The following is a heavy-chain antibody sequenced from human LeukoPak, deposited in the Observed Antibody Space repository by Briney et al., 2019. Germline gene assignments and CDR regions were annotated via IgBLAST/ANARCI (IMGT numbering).Heavy chain of an antibody. Sequence: ASVKVSCKASGYTFTSYYMHWVRQAPGQGLEWMGIINPSGGSTSYAQKFQGRVTMTRDTSISTAYMELSRLRSDDTAVYYCARDPTQYDILTGYKLSGDFDYWGQGTLVTVSS. CDR2: INPSGGST. CDR1: GYTFTSYY. CDR3: ARDPTQYDILTGYKLSGDFDY. V-gene: IGHV1-46*01. J-gene: IGHJ4*02. D-gene: IGHD3-9*01.